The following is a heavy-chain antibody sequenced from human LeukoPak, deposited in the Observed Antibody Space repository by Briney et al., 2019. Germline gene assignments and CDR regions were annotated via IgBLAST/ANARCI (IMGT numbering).Heavy chain of an antibody. V-gene: IGHV3-7*01. CDR2: IKQDGSDI. Sequence: GGSLRLSCAASGFSFSTYWMSWVRQAPGKGLEWVANIKQDGSDIYYVDSVKGAFIISRNNAKNSLYLQMNSLRAEDTAVYYCARVWGFVYYFDYWGQGTLVTVSS. J-gene: IGHJ4*02. CDR1: GFSFSTYW. CDR3: ARVWGFVYYFDY. D-gene: IGHD3-16*01.